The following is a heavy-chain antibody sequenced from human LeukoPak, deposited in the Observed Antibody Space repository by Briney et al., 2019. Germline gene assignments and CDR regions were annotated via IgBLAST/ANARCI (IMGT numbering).Heavy chain of an antibody. Sequence: SETLSLTCTVSGGSISSYYWSWIRQPPGKGLEWIGSIYYSGSTYYNPSLKSRVTISVDTSKNQFSLKLSSVTAADTAVYYCARLTYSSNHNWFDPWGQGTLVTVSS. V-gene: IGHV4-39*07. CDR2: IYYSGST. D-gene: IGHD6-13*01. J-gene: IGHJ5*02. CDR1: GGSISSYY. CDR3: ARLTYSSNHNWFDP.